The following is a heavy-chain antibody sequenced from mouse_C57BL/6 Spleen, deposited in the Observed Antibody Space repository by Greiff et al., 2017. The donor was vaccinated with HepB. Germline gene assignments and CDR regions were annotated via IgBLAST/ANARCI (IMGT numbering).Heavy chain of an antibody. CDR3: AREDYGSSYYFDC. V-gene: IGHV1-64*01. CDR1: GYTFTSYW. D-gene: IGHD1-1*01. J-gene: IGHJ2*01. CDR2: IHPNSGST. Sequence: VQLQQSGAELVKPGASVKLSCKASGYTFTSYWMHWVKQRPGQGLEWIGMIHPNSGSTNYNEKFKSKATLTVDKSSSTAYMQLSSLTSEDSAVYYCAREDYGSSYYFDCWGKGTTVTVSS.